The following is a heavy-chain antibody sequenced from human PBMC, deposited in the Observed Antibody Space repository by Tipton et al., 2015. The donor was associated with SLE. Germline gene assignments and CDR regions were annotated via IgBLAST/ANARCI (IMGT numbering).Heavy chain of an antibody. J-gene: IGHJ3*02. CDR2: ISAYNGNA. D-gene: IGHD1-26*01. CDR3: GKTVGATTAFDI. CDR1: GYTFTSYD. Sequence: QLVQSGAEVKKPGASVKVSCKASGYTFTSYDINWVRQAPGQGLEWMGWISAYNGNANYAQKLQGRVTMTTDTSTSTAYMELRSLRSDDTAVYYCGKTVGATTAFDIWGQGTMVTVSS. V-gene: IGHV1-18*01.